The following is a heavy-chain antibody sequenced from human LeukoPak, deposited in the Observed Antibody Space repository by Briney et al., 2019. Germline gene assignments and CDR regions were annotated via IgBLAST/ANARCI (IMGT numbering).Heavy chain of an antibody. J-gene: IGHJ6*03. D-gene: IGHD3-10*01. CDR2: INHSGST. V-gene: IGHV4-34*01. Sequence: SETLSLTCAVYGGSFSGYYWSWIRQPPGKGLEWIGEINHSGSTNYNLSLKSRVTISVDTSKNQFSLKLSSVTAADTAVYYCARAFYGSGSYIGLYYYYMDVWGKGTTVTISS. CDR3: ARAFYGSGSYIGLYYYYMDV. CDR1: GGSFSGYY.